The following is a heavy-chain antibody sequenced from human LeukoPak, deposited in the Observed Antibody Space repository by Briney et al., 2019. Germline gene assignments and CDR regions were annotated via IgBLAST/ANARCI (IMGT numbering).Heavy chain of an antibody. D-gene: IGHD3-22*01. CDR1: GFTFSSYA. CDR2: IYSGGST. CDR3: ARARPAYYYDSSGYFDY. Sequence: GGSLRLSCAASGFTFSSYAMSWVRQAPGKGLEWVSVIYSGGSTYYADSVKGRFTISRDNAKNSLYLQMNSLRAEDTAVYYCARARPAYYYDSSGYFDYWGQGTLVTVSS. V-gene: IGHV3-66*01. J-gene: IGHJ4*02.